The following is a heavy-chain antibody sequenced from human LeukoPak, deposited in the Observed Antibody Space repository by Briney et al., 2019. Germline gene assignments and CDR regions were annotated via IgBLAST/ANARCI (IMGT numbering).Heavy chain of an antibody. CDR1: GFTFSSYS. V-gene: IGHV3-21*01. Sequence: GGSLRLSCAASGFTFSSYSMNWVRQAPGKGLEWVSSISSSSSYIYYADSVKGRFTISRDNAKNSLFLQMNSLRAEDTAVYYCARGLDDFGAPTKFDPWGQGTLVTVSS. D-gene: IGHD4-17*01. CDR2: ISSSSSYI. J-gene: IGHJ5*02. CDR3: ARGLDDFGAPTKFDP.